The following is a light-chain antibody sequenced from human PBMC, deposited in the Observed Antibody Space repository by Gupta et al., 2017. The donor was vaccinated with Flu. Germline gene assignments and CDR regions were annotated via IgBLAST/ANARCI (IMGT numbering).Light chain of an antibody. V-gene: IGLV3-19*01. CDR2: GRN. J-gene: IGLJ1*01. CDR3: NSRDSSGNHYV. Sequence: GQTVRITCQGDSLRTFYASWYQQKPGQAPGLVLYGRNNRPSGIPDRFSGSSSGNAAYLVITGAQAEDEADYFCNSRDSSGNHYVFGTGTKVTVL. CDR1: SLRTFY.